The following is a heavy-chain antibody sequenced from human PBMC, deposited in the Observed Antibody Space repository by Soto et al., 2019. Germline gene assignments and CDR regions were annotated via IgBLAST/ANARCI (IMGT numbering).Heavy chain of an antibody. CDR2: ISYDGSNK. CDR3: AKGEWFGTLLSYDY. V-gene: IGHV3-30*18. Sequence: PGGSLRLSCAASGFTFSSYCMHWVRQAPGKGLEWVAVISYDGSNKYYADSVKGRFTISRDNSKNTVYLQMNSLKPEDTAMYYCAKGEWFGTLLSYDYWGQGTLVTVSS. D-gene: IGHD3-10*01. J-gene: IGHJ4*02. CDR1: GFTFSSYC.